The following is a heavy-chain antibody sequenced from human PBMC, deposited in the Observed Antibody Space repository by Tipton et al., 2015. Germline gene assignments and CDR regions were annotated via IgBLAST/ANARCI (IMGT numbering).Heavy chain of an antibody. V-gene: IGHV4-38-2*01. CDR1: AYSISSDYY. CDR3: ACQDYDSLTRDYQTVDY. CDR2: ISHSGNT. J-gene: IGHJ4*02. Sequence: LSLTCAVSAYSISSDYYWGRIRQPPGKGLEWIGSISHSGNTYYNPSLKSRVTMSRDTSKNQFSLKLTSVTAADTAVYYCACQDYDSLTRDYQTVDYWGQGTLVTVSS. D-gene: IGHD3-9*01.